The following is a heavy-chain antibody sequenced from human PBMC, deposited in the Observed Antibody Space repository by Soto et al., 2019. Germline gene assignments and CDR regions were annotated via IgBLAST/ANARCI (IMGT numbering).Heavy chain of an antibody. CDR2: INHSGST. CDR1: GGSFSDYY. V-gene: IGHV4-34*01. CDR3: ARVRHKAATFRDYYYGLDV. Sequence: KTSETLSLTCAVYGGSFSDYYWNWIRQPPGKGLEWIGEINHSGSTNYNPSLKSRVTVSVDTSKNQFSLKLSSVTAADTAVYYCARVRHKAATFRDYYYGLDVWGQGTTVTVSS. J-gene: IGHJ6*02. D-gene: IGHD1-26*01.